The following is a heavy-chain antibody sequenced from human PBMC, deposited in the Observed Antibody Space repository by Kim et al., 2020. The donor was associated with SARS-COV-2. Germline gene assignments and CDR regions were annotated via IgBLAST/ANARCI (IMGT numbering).Heavy chain of an antibody. V-gene: IGHV4-38-2*02. D-gene: IGHD1-20*01. CDR2: IYHSGST. CDR1: GYSISSGYY. J-gene: IGHJ4*02. CDR3: ARAKMYKGPLYFDY. Sequence: SETLSLTCTVSGYSISSGYYWGWIRQPPGKGLEWIGSIYHSGSTYYNPSLKSRVTISVDTSKNQFSLKLSSVTAADTAVYYCARAKMYKGPLYFDYWGQG.